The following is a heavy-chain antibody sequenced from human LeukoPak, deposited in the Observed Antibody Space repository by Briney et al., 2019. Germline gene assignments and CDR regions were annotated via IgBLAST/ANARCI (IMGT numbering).Heavy chain of an antibody. D-gene: IGHD3-22*01. J-gene: IGHJ5*02. CDR2: INTNTGNP. Sequence: GASVKVSCKASGYTFTSYTMNWVRQAPGQGLEWMGWINTNTGNPTYAQGFTGRFVFSLDTSVSTAYLQISSLKAEDTAVYYCARGPHLSYYYDSSGYTIENWFDPWGQGTLVTVSS. CDR1: GYTFTSYT. V-gene: IGHV7-4-1*02. CDR3: ARGPHLSYYYDSSGYTIENWFDP.